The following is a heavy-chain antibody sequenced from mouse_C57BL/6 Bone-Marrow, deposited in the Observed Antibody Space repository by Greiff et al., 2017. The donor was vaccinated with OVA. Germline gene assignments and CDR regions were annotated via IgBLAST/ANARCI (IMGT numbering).Heavy chain of an antibody. CDR3: ARELPLGPYYYAMDY. J-gene: IGHJ4*01. Sequence: EVKLMESGGGLVKPGGSLKLSCAASGFTFSSYAMSWVRQTPEKRLEWVATISDGGSYTYYPDNVKGRFTISRDNAKNNLYLQMSHLKSEDTAMYYCARELPLGPYYYAMDYWGQGTSVTVSS. CDR2: ISDGGSYT. CDR1: GFTFSSYA. V-gene: IGHV5-4*01. D-gene: IGHD4-1*01.